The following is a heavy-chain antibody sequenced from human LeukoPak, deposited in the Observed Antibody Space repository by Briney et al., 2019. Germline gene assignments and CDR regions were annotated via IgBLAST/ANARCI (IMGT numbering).Heavy chain of an antibody. V-gene: IGHV3-23*01. Sequence: GGSLRLSCAASGFTFSSYWMHWVRQAPGKGLEWVSAISGSGGSTYYADSVKGRFTISRDNSKNTLYLQMNSLRAEDTAVYYCARRYSSSFLDWFDPWGQGTLVTVSS. CDR3: ARRYSSSFLDWFDP. CDR2: ISGSGGST. J-gene: IGHJ5*02. D-gene: IGHD6-13*01. CDR1: GFTFSSYW.